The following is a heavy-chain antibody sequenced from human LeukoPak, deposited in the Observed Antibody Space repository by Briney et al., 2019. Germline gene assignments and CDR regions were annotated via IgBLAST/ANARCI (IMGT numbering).Heavy chain of an antibody. J-gene: IGHJ4*02. CDR2: IYYSGST. V-gene: IGHV4-59*01. D-gene: IGHD6-13*01. CDR1: GGSINSYY. Sequence: ETLSLTCTVSGGSINSYYWSWIRQPPGKGLEWIGYIYYSGSTNYNPSLKSRVTISVDTSKNQFSLRLSSVTAADTAVYYCARVTGYMTEDYFDYWGQGTLITVSS. CDR3: ARVTGYMTEDYFDY.